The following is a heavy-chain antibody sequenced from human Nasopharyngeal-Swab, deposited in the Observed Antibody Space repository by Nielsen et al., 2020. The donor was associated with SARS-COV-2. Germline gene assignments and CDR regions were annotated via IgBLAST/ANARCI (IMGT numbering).Heavy chain of an antibody. D-gene: IGHD3-22*01. CDR2: IYSGGST. J-gene: IGHJ6*03. CDR3: AREGNYYDSSGYYSKYYYYYMDV. Sequence: GESLKISCAASGFTVSSNYMSWVRQAPGKGLEWVSVIYSGGSTYYADSVKGRFTISRDNSKNTLYLQMNSLRAEDTAVYYCAREGNYYDSSGYYSKYYYYYMDVWGKGPRSPSP. V-gene: IGHV3-66*01. CDR1: GFTVSSNY.